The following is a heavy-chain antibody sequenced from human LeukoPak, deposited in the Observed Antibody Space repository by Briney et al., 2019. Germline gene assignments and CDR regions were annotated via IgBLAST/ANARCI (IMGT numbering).Heavy chain of an antibody. CDR1: GSSFTSYW. V-gene: IGHV5-51*01. J-gene: IGHJ5*02. CDR3: ARLYCSSTSCYRGPSWWFDP. D-gene: IGHD2-2*01. CDR2: IYPGDSDT. Sequence: GGSLEISCQGSGSSFTSYWIGGVRQMPGKGLEGMGIIYPGDSDTRYSPSFQGQVTISAAKSLSTAYLQWSSLKASHTAMYYCARLYCSSTSCYRGPSWWFDPWGQGTLVTVSS.